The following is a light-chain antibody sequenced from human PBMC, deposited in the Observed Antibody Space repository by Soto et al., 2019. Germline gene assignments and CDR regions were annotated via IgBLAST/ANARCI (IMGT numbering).Light chain of an antibody. J-gene: IGKJ1*01. V-gene: IGKV1-5*01. CDR1: QRITGW. CDR3: QQYDNDST. CDR2: DAS. Sequence: DNQMTQSPSTLSASVGDRVTITCRASQRITGWLAWYQQKPGKGPQLLIYDASSLKSGVPPRFSGSGSGTEFTLTISNLQPDDFATYYCQQYDNDSTFGQGTKVDIK.